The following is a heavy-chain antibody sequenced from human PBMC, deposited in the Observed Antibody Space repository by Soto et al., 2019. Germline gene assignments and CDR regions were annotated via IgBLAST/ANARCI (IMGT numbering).Heavy chain of an antibody. J-gene: IGHJ4*02. D-gene: IGHD6-19*01. V-gene: IGHV3-23*01. CDR3: ARSSPSGWFYSGYFDF. Sequence: EVQLLESGGGLVQPGGSLRLSCAASGFTFSSHTMSWVRQAPGKGLEWVSAISDGGGTTYYADSVKGRFTISRDNSKNALYLKMNSLRAGDTAVYYCARSSPSGWFYSGYFDFWGQGTLVTVSS. CDR2: ISDGGGTT. CDR1: GFTFSSHT.